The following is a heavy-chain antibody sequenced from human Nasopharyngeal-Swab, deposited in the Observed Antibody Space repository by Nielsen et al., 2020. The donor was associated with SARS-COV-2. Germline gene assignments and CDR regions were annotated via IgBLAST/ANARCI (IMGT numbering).Heavy chain of an antibody. D-gene: IGHD1-26*01. Sequence: GESLKISCKGSGYSFTSYWLGWVRQMPGKGLEWVGIIYHGDSDTIYSPSFQGQVTISADKSISTAYLQWSSLKASDTAMYYCARTYSGIYYFDYWGQGTLVTVSS. CDR1: GYSFTSYW. CDR3: ARTYSGIYYFDY. V-gene: IGHV5-51*01. CDR2: IYHGDSDT. J-gene: IGHJ4*02.